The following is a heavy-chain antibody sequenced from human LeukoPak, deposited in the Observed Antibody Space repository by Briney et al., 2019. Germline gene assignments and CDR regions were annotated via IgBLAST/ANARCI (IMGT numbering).Heavy chain of an antibody. J-gene: IGHJ4*02. Sequence: GASVKVSCRASGYTFTGYYMHWVRQAPGQGLEWMGWINPNSGGTNYAQKFQGRVTMTRDTSISTAYMELSRLRSDDTAVYYCARPSYYYDSSGYRYWGQGTLVTVSS. V-gene: IGHV1-2*02. CDR1: GYTFTGYY. CDR2: INPNSGGT. D-gene: IGHD3-22*01. CDR3: ARPSYYYDSSGYRY.